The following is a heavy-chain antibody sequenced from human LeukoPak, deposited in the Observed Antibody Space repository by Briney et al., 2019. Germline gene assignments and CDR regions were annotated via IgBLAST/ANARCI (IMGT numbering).Heavy chain of an antibody. D-gene: IGHD6-19*01. V-gene: IGHV3-48*04. Sequence: PGGSLRLSYAASGFTFSSYSMNWVRQAPGKGLEWVSYISSSSSTIYYVDSVKGRFTISRDNAKNTLYLQMNSLRAEDTAVYYCARVPRVYSSGWYGRSYYYYGMDVWGQGTTVTVSS. J-gene: IGHJ6*02. CDR2: ISSSSSTI. CDR1: GFTFSSYS. CDR3: ARVPRVYSSGWYGRSYYYYGMDV.